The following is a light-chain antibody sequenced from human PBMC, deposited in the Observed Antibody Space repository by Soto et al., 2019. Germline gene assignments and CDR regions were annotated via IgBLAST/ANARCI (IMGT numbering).Light chain of an antibody. CDR2: AAS. Sequence: EIVLMQSPGTLSLSAGERATLSCRASQTMTRAYVAWYQQKPGQAPRLLIYAASYRATGISDKFSGSGSGTDFSLTISRLEPEDSAVYYCHQYHSPPQTFGQGTKVDIK. J-gene: IGKJ2*01. V-gene: IGKV3-20*01. CDR1: QTMTRAY. CDR3: HQYHSPPQT.